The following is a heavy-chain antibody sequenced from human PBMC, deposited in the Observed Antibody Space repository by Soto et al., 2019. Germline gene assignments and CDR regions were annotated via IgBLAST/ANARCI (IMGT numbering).Heavy chain of an antibody. Sequence: QVQLQESGPGLVKPSQTLSLTCTVSGGSISSGVYYWSWIRQPPGKGLEWIGYIYYSGSTYYNPSLTSRVTISVDTSKNQFSLKMSSGSAADTAVYFCARASLVVTKVWGQRTTVNVSS. D-gene: IGHD3-22*01. J-gene: IGHJ6*02. CDR1: GGSISSGVYY. CDR2: IYYSGST. CDR3: ARASLVVTKV. V-gene: IGHV4-30-4*01.